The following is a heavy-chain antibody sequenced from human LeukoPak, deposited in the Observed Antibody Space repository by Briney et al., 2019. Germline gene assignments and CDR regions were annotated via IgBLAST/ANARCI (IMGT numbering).Heavy chain of an antibody. CDR2: ISGSGGRT. Sequence: GASLRLSCAASGFTFSNYAMSWVRQAPGKGLECVSAISGSGGRTSYAASVKGRFTISRDNSKNTLHLQLNSLRAEDTALYYCAKDLPGDPDDQYYGMDVWGQGTTVTVSS. D-gene: IGHD4-17*01. CDR3: AKDLPGDPDDQYYGMDV. CDR1: GFTFSNYA. V-gene: IGHV3-23*01. J-gene: IGHJ6*02.